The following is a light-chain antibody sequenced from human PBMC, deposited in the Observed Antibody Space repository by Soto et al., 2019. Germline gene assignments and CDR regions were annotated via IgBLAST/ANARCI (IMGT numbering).Light chain of an antibody. Sequence: EIVLTQSPATLSVSPGESATLSCRASQSVGSYFAWYQQKPGQTPRLLIYDKSYRATGIPDRFSGSGSGTDFALTISGLEPEDFAVYYCQQRTNWPWTCGQGTKVDIK. CDR3: QQRTNWPWT. V-gene: IGKV3-11*01. CDR2: DKS. CDR1: QSVGSY. J-gene: IGKJ1*01.